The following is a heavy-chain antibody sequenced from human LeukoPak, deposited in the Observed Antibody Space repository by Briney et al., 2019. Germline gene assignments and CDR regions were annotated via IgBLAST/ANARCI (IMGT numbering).Heavy chain of an antibody. CDR2: IYYSGST. CDR3: ARHSMLSSTYFGVSDI. D-gene: IGHD6-13*01. CDR1: GGSISSHY. J-gene: IGHJ3*02. Sequence: SETPSLTCTVSGGSISSHYWSWIRQPPGKGLEWIGYIYYSGSTNYNPSLKSRVTISVDTSKNQFSLKLTSVTAADTAVYYCARHSMLSSTYFGVSDIWGQGTTVTVSS. V-gene: IGHV4-59*11.